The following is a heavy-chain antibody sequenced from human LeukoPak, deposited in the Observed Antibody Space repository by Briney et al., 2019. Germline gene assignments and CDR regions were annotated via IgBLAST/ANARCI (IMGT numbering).Heavy chain of an antibody. J-gene: IGHJ5*02. D-gene: IGHD3/OR15-3a*01. CDR1: GGSVSSYY. CDR3: ARAMTFHNWFNP. CDR2: IYDSGGT. V-gene: IGHV4-59*08. Sequence: KPSETLSLTCTVSGGSVSSYYWTWVRQPPGKGLEWIGSIYDSGGTYYNPSLRSRVTISGDTSKNQLSLKLNSVTAADTAVYYCARAMTFHNWFNPWGQGTLVTVSS.